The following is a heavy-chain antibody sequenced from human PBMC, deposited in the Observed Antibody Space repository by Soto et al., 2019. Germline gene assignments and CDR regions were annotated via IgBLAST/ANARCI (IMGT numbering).Heavy chain of an antibody. CDR1: GGSFSTNY. Sequence: SETLSLTCAVYGGSFSTNYWSWIRQPPGKGLEWIGEINHSGSTNYNPSLKSRVTISVDTSKNQFSLKMNSATAADTAVYYCARDGDGYNYLDYWGQGTLVT. CDR3: ARDGDGYNYLDY. J-gene: IGHJ4*02. D-gene: IGHD5-12*01. V-gene: IGHV4-34*01. CDR2: INHSGST.